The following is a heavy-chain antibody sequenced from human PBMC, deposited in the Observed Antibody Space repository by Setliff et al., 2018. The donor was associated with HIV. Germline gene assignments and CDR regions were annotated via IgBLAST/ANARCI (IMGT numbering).Heavy chain of an antibody. J-gene: IGHJ3*02. V-gene: IGHV4-4*07. CDR3: ARDYGDYVFAFDI. Sequence: PSETLSLTCTVSGGSISSYYYWSWIRQPAGKGLEWIGRIYTSESTNYNPSLKSRVTMSLDTSRNQFSLTLSSVTAADAAVYYCARDYGDYVFAFDIWGQGTMVTVS. D-gene: IGHD4-17*01. CDR1: GGSISSYYY. CDR2: IYTSEST.